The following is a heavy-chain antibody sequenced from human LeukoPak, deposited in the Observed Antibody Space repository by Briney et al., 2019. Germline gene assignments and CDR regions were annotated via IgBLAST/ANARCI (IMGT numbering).Heavy chain of an antibody. D-gene: IGHD3-10*01. J-gene: IGHJ4*02. Sequence: GGSLRLSCAASGFTVSSNYMSWVRQAPGKGLEWVSVIYSGGSTYYADSVKGRFTISRDNSKNTLYLQMNSLRAEDTAVYYCARDSPYGSGSSFDYWGQGTLVTVSS. V-gene: IGHV3-53*01. CDR3: ARDSPYGSGSSFDY. CDR2: IYSGGST. CDR1: GFTVSSNY.